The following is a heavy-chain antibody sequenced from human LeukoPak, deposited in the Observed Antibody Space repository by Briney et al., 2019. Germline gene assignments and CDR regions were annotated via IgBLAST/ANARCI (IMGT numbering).Heavy chain of an antibody. CDR3: ARRDDSGGHYDAFDI. J-gene: IGHJ3*02. CDR1: GFTFSWYV. CDR2: VGTAGDT. D-gene: IGHD3-22*01. Sequence: GGSLRLSCAASGFTFSWYVMHWVRQPTGKGLEWVSSVGTAGDTYYPASVKGRFTISRENAKNSFYLQMNSLTAGDTAVYYCARRDDSGGHYDAFDIWGQGTMVTVSS. V-gene: IGHV3-13*01.